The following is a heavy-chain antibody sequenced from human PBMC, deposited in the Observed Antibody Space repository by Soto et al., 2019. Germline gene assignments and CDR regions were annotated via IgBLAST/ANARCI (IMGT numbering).Heavy chain of an antibody. CDR1: GYTFTGYY. J-gene: IGHJ3*02. CDR3: ATRYYDILTGYYPPGGDAFDI. V-gene: IGHV1-2*02. Sequence: ASVKVSFKASGYTFTGYYMHWVRQAPGQGLEWMGWINPNSGGTNYAQKFQGRVTMTRDTSISTAYMELSRLRSDDTAVYYCATRYYDILTGYYPPGGDAFDIWGQGTMVTVSS. CDR2: INPNSGGT. D-gene: IGHD3-9*01.